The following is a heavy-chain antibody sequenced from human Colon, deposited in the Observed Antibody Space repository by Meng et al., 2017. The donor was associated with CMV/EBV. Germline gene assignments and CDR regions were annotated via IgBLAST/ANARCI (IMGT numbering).Heavy chain of an antibody. CDR3: ARDPSFITISGDLIYGFDV. CDR2: ISSGGHTI. CDR1: GSTFSSYE. D-gene: IGHD3-3*01. J-gene: IGHJ6*02. V-gene: IGHV3-48*03. Sequence: GESLKISCVTSGSTFSSYEMNWVRQAPGKGLEWVSYISSGGHTINYADSVKGRFTISRDNAKNSLYLQMNSLRAEDTAVYYCARDPSFITISGDLIYGFDVWGQGTTVTVSS.